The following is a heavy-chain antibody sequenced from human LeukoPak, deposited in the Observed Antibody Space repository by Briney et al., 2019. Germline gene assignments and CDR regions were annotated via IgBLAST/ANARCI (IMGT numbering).Heavy chain of an antibody. Sequence: SQTLSLTCGVSGMSLSDYYWTWIRQTPGKGLEWIGEINHASSTDYNPSLKSRVTISIDTSKDQFALKVNSGTAADTGVYYCARRALDYDDIAYFYARCSDVWGPGIKVTVTA. CDR3: ARRALDYDDIAYFYARCSDV. V-gene: IGHV4-34*01. D-gene: IGHD4-17*01. CDR1: GMSLSDYY. J-gene: IGHJ4*02. CDR2: INHASST.